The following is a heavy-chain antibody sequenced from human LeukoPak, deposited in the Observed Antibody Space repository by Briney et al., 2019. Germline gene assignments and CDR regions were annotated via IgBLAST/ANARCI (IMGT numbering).Heavy chain of an antibody. J-gene: IGHJ6*02. V-gene: IGHV4-34*01. Sequence: PSETLSPTCAVYGGSFSGYYWSWIRQPPGKGLEWIGEINHSGSTNYNPSLKSRVTISVDTSKNQFSLKLSSVTAADTAVYYCARRLWFGALGGMDVWGQGTTVTVSS. CDR2: INHSGST. D-gene: IGHD3-10*01. CDR3: ARRLWFGALGGMDV. CDR1: GGSFSGYY.